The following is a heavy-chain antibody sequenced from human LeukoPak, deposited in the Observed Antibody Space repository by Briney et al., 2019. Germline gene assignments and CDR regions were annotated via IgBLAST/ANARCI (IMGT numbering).Heavy chain of an antibody. CDR3: AKWGYCSSDSCYGLDS. CDR2: IFPGDSDT. Sequence: GESLKISCNGSGYTFIAHWLGWVRQVPRKGLEWMGIIFPGDSDTRYSPSFQGQVTLSVDKSINTAYLQWSSLKASDSAIYYCAKWGYCSSDSCYGLDSWGQGTPVIVSS. V-gene: IGHV5-51*01. CDR1: GYTFIAHW. D-gene: IGHD2-2*01. J-gene: IGHJ4*02.